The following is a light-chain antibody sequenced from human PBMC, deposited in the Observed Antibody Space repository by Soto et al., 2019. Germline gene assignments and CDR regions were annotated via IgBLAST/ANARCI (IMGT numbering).Light chain of an antibody. CDR1: QSVSSS. J-gene: IGKJ1*01. V-gene: IGKV3D-15*01. CDR2: GAS. Sequence: EIVMTQSPATLSVSPGERATFSCRASQSVSSSLAWHQQKPGQPPRLLIYGASTRATGIPARFSGSGSGTDFTLTISSLQSEDFAVYYCQQYNNWPRTFGQGTKVDIK. CDR3: QQYNNWPRT.